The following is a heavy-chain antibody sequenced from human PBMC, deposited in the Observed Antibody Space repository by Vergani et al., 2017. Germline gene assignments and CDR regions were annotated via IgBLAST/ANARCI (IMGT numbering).Heavy chain of an antibody. CDR3: ASSIVVVPAATIPGAFDI. D-gene: IGHD2-2*01. Sequence: QVQLVQSGAEVKKPGSSVKVSCKASGGTFSSYAISWVRQAPGQGLEWMGGIIPIFGTANYAQKFQGRVTITRDTSASTAYMELSSLRSEDTAVYYCASSIVVVPAATIPGAFDIWGQGTMVTVSS. CDR2: IIPIFGTA. J-gene: IGHJ3*02. V-gene: IGHV1-69*06. CDR1: GGTFSSYA.